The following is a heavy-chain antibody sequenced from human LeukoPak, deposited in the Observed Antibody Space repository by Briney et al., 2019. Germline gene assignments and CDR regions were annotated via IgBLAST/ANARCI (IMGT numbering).Heavy chain of an antibody. CDR3: ARGSAYYDSSGYTALWGY. CDR2: INHSGST. J-gene: IGHJ4*02. Sequence: SETLSLTCAVYGGSFSGYYWSWIRQPPGKGLEWIGEINHSGSTNYNPSLKSRVTISVDTSKNQFSLKLSSVTAADTAVYYCARGSAYYDSSGYTALWGYWGQGTVVTVSS. CDR1: GGSFSGYY. V-gene: IGHV4-34*01. D-gene: IGHD3-22*01.